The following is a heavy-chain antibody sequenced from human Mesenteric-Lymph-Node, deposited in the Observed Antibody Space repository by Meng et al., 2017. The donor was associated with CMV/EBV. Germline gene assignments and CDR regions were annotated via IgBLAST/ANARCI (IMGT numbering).Heavy chain of an antibody. Sequence: GWIRERQEKGLEQVGRVDNSEATYYNQYLKRGEAVSVDTCKNQFSLKLNSVTTADTDVYYCERRPGGVIRMWFDPWGQGTLVTVSS. D-gene: IGHD2-21*01. V-gene: IGHV4-39*01. CDR2: VDNSEAT. CDR3: ERRPGGVIRMWFDP. J-gene: IGHJ5*02.